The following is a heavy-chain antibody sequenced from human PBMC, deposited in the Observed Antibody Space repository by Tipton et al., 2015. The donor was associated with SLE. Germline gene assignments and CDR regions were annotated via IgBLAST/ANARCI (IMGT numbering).Heavy chain of an antibody. Sequence: GLVKPSETLSLTCAVYGGSFSEYSWSWIRQSPGKGLEWIGEISHSGSTKYNPSLKSRVTISIDRSKNLFSLKLSSVTAADTALYYCASQNWNFYFWGQGALVTVSS. V-gene: IGHV4-34*01. J-gene: IGHJ4*02. CDR2: ISHSGST. CDR3: ASQNWNFYF. D-gene: IGHD1-7*01. CDR1: GGSFSEYS.